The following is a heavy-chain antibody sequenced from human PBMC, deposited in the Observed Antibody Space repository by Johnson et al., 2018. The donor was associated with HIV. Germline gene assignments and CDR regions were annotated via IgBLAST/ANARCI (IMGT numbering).Heavy chain of an antibody. CDR3: ARDGGIAATDAFDI. CDR2: ISSRGSTV. J-gene: IGHJ3*02. D-gene: IGHD6-13*01. CDR1: GFSFSDYY. Sequence: QVQLVESGGGLVKPGGSLRLSCAASGFSFSDYYMSWIRQAPGKGPEWVSYISSRGSTVYYADSVKGRFTISRDNSKNTLYLQMNSLRAEDTAVYYCARDGGIAATDAFDIWGQGTMVTVSS. V-gene: IGHV3-11*04.